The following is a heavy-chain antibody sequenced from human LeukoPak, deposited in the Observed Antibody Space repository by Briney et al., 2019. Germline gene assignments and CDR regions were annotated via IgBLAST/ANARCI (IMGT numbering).Heavy chain of an antibody. D-gene: IGHD1-14*01. Sequence: TSETLSLTCAVYGGSFSNYYWNWIRQPPGKGLEWIGEISHSGNTNYNPSLKGRVTISVDTSKKQFSLKLSSVTAADTATYYCARAKGRYREVDYWGQGTLVTVSS. CDR3: ARAKGRYREVDY. V-gene: IGHV4-34*01. CDR2: ISHSGNT. CDR1: GGSFSNYY. J-gene: IGHJ4*02.